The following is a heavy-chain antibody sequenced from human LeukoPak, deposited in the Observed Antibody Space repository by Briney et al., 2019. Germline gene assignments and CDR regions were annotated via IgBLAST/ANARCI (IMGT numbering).Heavy chain of an antibody. J-gene: IGHJ4*02. CDR1: GFTFSSYA. CDR3: AKDHELRYFQTGYYFDY. Sequence: PGGSLRLSCAASGFTFSSYAMSWVRQAPGKGLEWVSAISGSGGSTYYADSVKGRFTISRDNSKNTLYLQMNSLRAEDTAVYYCAKDHELRYFQTGYYFDYWGQGTLVTVSS. V-gene: IGHV3-23*01. D-gene: IGHD3-9*01. CDR2: ISGSGGST.